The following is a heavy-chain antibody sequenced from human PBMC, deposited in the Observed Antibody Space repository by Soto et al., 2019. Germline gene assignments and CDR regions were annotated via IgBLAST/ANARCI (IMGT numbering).Heavy chain of an antibody. CDR3: ARKSSSGPPLYHYYAMAV. V-gene: IGHV1-18*01. Sequence: ASVKVSCKASGYTFTSYGISWVRQAPGQGLEWMGGISAYNGNTNYSQKLQGRVTMTTDTSTRTAYIELTRPRSADTAVYYCARKSSSGPPLYHYYAMAVWGQGNTVTV. CDR1: GYTFTSYG. J-gene: IGHJ6*02. D-gene: IGHD3-22*01. CDR2: ISAYNGNT.